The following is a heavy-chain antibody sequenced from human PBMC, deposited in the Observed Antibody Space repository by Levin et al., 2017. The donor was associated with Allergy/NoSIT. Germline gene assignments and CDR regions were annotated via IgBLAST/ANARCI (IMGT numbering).Heavy chain of an antibody. CDR2: IDPTDSYT. J-gene: IGHJ4*02. V-gene: IGHV5-10-1*01. CDR1: GSSFSNYW. CDR3: ARLYYYASGTKYYFDY. Sequence: GGSLRLSCKGSGSSFSNYWISWVRQMPGKGLEWMGRIDPTDSYTNYSPSFQGHVTISADKSISTAYLQWSSLKASDTAMFYCARLYYYASGTKYYFDYWGQGTLVTVSS. D-gene: IGHD3-10*01.